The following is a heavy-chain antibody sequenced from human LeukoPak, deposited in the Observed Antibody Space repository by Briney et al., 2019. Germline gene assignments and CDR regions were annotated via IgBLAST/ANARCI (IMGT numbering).Heavy chain of an antibody. D-gene: IGHD5-18*01. CDR1: GYSFTNYW. V-gene: IGHV5-51*01. CDR3: ARHLRLWQNWFDP. Sequence: RPGESLKISCKGSGYSFTNYWIGWVRQMPGKGPEWMGIIYPGDSDTRYSPSFQGQVTISADKSISTAYLQWSSLTASDTAMYYCARHLRLWQNWFDPCGQGTLVTVSS. J-gene: IGHJ5*02. CDR2: IYPGDSDT.